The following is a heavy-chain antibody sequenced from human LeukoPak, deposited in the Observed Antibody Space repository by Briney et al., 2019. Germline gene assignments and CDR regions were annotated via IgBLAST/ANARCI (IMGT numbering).Heavy chain of an antibody. CDR2: ISAYNGNT. J-gene: IGHJ4*02. Sequence: ASVKVSCKASGYAFNTYGISWVRQAPGQGLEWVGWISAYNGNTHYAQKLQGRVTMTTDTSTSTAYMELRSLRSDDTAVYYCARSPYSGSTFDYWGQGTLVTVSS. D-gene: IGHD1-26*01. CDR1: GYAFNTYG. CDR3: ARSPYSGSTFDY. V-gene: IGHV1-18*04.